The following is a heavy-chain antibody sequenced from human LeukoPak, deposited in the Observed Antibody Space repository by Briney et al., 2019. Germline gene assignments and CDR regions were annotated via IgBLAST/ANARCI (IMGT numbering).Heavy chain of an antibody. CDR2: INHGGST. J-gene: IGHJ4*02. CDR1: GGSFSGYY. Sequence: SETLSLTCAVYGGSFSGYYWSWIRQPPGKGLEWIGEINHGGSTNYNPSLKSRVTISVDTSKNQFSLKLSSVTAADTAVYYCARGGYYDSSGYLFDYWGQGTLVTVSS. CDR3: ARGGYYDSSGYLFDY. D-gene: IGHD3-22*01. V-gene: IGHV4-34*01.